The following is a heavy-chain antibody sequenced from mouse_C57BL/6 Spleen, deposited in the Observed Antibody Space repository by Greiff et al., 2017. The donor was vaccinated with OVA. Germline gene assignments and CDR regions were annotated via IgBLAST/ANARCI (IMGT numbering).Heavy chain of an antibody. CDR1: GYTFTSYW. Sequence: VQLQQPGAELVKPGASVKLSCKASGYTFTSYWMQWVKQRPGQGLEWIGEIDPSDSNTNYNQKFTGKATLTVDTSSSTAYMQLSSLTSEDSAVYYCARPAQANYFDYWGQGTTLTVSS. V-gene: IGHV1-50*01. D-gene: IGHD3-2*02. CDR2: IDPSDSNT. CDR3: ARPAQANYFDY. J-gene: IGHJ2*01.